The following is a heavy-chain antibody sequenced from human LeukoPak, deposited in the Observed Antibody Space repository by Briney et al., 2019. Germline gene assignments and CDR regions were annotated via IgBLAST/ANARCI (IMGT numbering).Heavy chain of an antibody. CDR2: INPSGGST. D-gene: IGHD1-26*01. Sequence: ASVKVSCKASGYTFTSYYMHWVRQAPGQGLEWMGIINPSGGSTSYAQKFQSRVTMTRDTSTSTVYMELSSLRSEDTAVYYCARAPGSTSGRNWFDPWGQGTLVTVSS. CDR1: GYTFTSYY. J-gene: IGHJ5*02. V-gene: IGHV1-46*03. CDR3: ARAPGSTSGRNWFDP.